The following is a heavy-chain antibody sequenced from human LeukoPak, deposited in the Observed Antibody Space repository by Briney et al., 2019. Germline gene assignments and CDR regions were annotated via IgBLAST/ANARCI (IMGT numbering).Heavy chain of an antibody. V-gene: IGHV4-31*03. CDR3: ASQRDIVASFDY. J-gene: IGHJ4*02. CDR2: IYYSRST. D-gene: IGHD5-12*01. Sequence: PSQTLSLTCTVSGGSISSGGYYWSWIRQHPGKGLEWIGYIYYSRSTYYNPSLKSRVTISVDTSKNQFSLKLSSVTAADTAVYYCASQRDIVASFDYWGQGTLVTVSS. CDR1: GGSISSGGYY.